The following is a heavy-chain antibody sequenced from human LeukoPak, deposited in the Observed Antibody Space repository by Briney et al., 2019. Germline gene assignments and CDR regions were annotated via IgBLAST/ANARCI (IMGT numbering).Heavy chain of an antibody. CDR3: AKDSQLELRNYYYYYYMDV. Sequence: PGGSLRLSCAASGSTFSDYYMSWIRQAPGKGLEWVSYISSSGSTIYYADSVKGRFTISRDNSKNTLYLQMNSLRAEDTAVYYCAKDSQLELRNYYYYYYMDVWGKGTTVTVSS. D-gene: IGHD1-1*01. CDR1: GSTFSDYY. J-gene: IGHJ6*03. V-gene: IGHV3-11*04. CDR2: ISSSGSTI.